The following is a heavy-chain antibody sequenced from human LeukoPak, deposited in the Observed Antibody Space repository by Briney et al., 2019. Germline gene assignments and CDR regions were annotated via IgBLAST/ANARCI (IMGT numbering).Heavy chain of an antibody. J-gene: IGHJ6*03. Sequence: GASVKVSCKASGYTFTSYYMHWVRQAPGQGLEWMGIINPSGGSTSYAQKFQGRVTMTRDTSTSTAYMELRSLRSDDTAVYYCARVTVVVPAAIYNYYYYMDVWGKGTTVTVSS. CDR3: ARVTVVVPAAIYNYYYYMDV. CDR1: GYTFTSYY. V-gene: IGHV1-46*01. CDR2: INPSGGST. D-gene: IGHD2-2*02.